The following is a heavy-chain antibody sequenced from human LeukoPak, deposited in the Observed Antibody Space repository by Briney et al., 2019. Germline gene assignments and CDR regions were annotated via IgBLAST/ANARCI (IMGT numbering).Heavy chain of an antibody. CDR1: GFTFDDYA. J-gene: IGHJ3*02. CDR3: AKVGIYCSRTSCDSLGAFDI. Sequence: GGSLRLSCAASGFTFDDYAMHWVRQAPGKGLEGVSGISWNSGSIGYADSVKGRFTISRDNAKNSLYLQMNSLRAEDTALYYCAKVGIYCSRTSCDSLGAFDIWGQGTMVTVSS. CDR2: ISWNSGSI. D-gene: IGHD2-2*01. V-gene: IGHV3-9*01.